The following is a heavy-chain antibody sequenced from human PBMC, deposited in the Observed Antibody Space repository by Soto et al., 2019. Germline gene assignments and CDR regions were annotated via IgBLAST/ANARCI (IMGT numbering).Heavy chain of an antibody. Sequence: EVQLVESGGGLVQPGGSLRLSCAASGFTFSSYWMSWVRQAPGKGLEWVANIKQDGSEKYYVDSVKGRFTISRDNAKNSLYLQMNSLRAEDTAVYYCARGGSALYYDFWSGYLPYYYYGMDVWGQGTTVTVSS. CDR1: GFTFSSYW. V-gene: IGHV3-7*01. J-gene: IGHJ6*02. D-gene: IGHD3-3*01. CDR2: IKQDGSEK. CDR3: ARGGSALYYDFWSGYLPYYYYGMDV.